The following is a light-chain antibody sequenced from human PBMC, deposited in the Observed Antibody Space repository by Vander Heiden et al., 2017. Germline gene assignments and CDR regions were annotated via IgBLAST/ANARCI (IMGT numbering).Light chain of an antibody. CDR1: QSVDSSY. V-gene: IGKV3-20*01. J-gene: IGKJ1*01. CDR2: GSS. Sequence: EIGLTQSPGTLSLSPGERATLSCRASQSVDSSYLAWFQQKPGQAPRLLIYGSSTRATGIPDRFSGSGSGTDFALTISRLEPEDFAVYYCQQYGGSPRFGQGTKVEIK. CDR3: QQYGGSPR.